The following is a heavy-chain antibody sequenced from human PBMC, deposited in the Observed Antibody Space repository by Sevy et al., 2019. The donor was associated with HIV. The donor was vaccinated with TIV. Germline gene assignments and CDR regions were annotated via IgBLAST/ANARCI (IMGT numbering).Heavy chain of an antibody. V-gene: IGHV1-8*01. J-gene: IGHJ4*02. CDR2: MNPNSGNK. CDR1: GYTFTCYD. D-gene: IGHD3-22*01. CDR3: ARPPDYYDSSGYYTL. Sequence: ASVKVSCKGSGYTFTCYDINWVRQATGQGLEWMGWMNPNSGNKGYAQKFQGRVTMTRNTSISTAYMELSSLRSEDTAVYYCARPPDYYDSSGYYTLWGQGTLVTVSS.